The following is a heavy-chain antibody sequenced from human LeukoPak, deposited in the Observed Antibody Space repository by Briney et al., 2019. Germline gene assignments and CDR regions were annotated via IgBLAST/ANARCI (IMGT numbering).Heavy chain of an antibody. J-gene: IGHJ3*01. CDR2: IGASGADT. V-gene: IGHV3-23*01. Sequence: GGSLRLSCAASGFTFTNYAMTWVRQAPGKGLEWVSVIGASGADTYYSDSVKGRFTVSRDNAQNTLFLHMSSLRAEDTAVYFCARRPRDTSGYYLGAFHDWGQGTTVTVSS. CDR1: GFTFTNYA. CDR3: ARRPRDTSGYYLGAFHD. D-gene: IGHD3-22*01.